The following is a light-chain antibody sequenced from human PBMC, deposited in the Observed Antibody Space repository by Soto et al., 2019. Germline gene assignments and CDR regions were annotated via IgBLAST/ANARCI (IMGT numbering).Light chain of an antibody. CDR2: EVS. CDR3: ASYSGRYTFV. V-gene: IGLV2-14*01. CDR1: SIDIGGYNY. J-gene: IGLJ1*01. Sequence: QSALTQPASVSGSPGQSITISCTGTSIDIGGYNYVSWYQQHPGQAPKLMIFEVSNRPSGVSNRFSGSKSGNTASLTISGLQPEDEADYYCASYSGRYTFVFGTGTKVTVL.